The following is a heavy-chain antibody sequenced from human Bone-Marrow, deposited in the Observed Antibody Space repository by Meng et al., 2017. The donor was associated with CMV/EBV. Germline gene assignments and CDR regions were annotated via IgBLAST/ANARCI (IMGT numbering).Heavy chain of an antibody. V-gene: IGHV1-2*02. CDR2: INPNSGGT. J-gene: IGHJ4*02. Sequence: ASVKVSCKASGGTFSSYAISWVRQAPGQGLEGVGWINPNSGGTNYAQKFQGRVTMTRDTSISTAYMELSRLRSDDTAVYYCAKVVYCSSTSCYFYFDYWGQGTLVTVSS. CDR3: AKVVYCSSTSCYFYFDY. D-gene: IGHD2-2*01. CDR1: GGTFSSYA.